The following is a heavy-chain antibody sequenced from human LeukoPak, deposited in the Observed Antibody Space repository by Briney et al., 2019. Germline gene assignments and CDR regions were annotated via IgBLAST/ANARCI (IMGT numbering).Heavy chain of an antibody. CDR2: IIPVLDIV. CDR3: AREYDDPEGGDYFDY. CDR1: GGAFSSYA. Sequence: ASVKVSCKASGGAFSSYAINWVRQAPGQGLEWMGRIIPVLDIVNYAQKFQGRVTITADKSTSTAYMEQSSLRAEDTAVYYCAREYDDPEGGDYFDYWGQGTLVTVSS. V-gene: IGHV1-69*04. J-gene: IGHJ4*02. D-gene: IGHD3-3*01.